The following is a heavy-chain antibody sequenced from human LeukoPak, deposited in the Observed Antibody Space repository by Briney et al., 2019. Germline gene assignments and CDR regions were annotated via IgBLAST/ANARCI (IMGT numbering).Heavy chain of an antibody. CDR2: VNLQGST. D-gene: IGHD5-24*01. J-gene: IGHJ4*02. Sequence: PSETLSLTCGVSGGSISNTNWWTWVRQPPGKGLEWIGEVNLQGSTNYNPSLKSRVTISVDTSKIQFSLQLSSMTAADAAVYYCARHPGGLQPHFDYWGQGTLVTVSS. CDR3: ARHPGGLQPHFDY. V-gene: IGHV4-4*02. CDR1: GGSISNTNW.